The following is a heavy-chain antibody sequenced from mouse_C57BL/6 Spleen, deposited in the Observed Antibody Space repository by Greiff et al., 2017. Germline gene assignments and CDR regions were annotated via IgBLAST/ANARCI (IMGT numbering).Heavy chain of an antibody. Sequence: EVHLVESGPGLVKPSQSLSLTCSVTGYSITSGYYWNWIRQFPGNKLEWMGYISYDGSNNYNPSLKNRISITRDTSKNQFFLKLNSVTTEDTATYYCARGPYYYYGSRGAMDYWGQGTSVTVSS. CDR1: GYSITSGYY. CDR2: ISYDGSN. V-gene: IGHV3-6*01. D-gene: IGHD1-1*01. CDR3: ARGPYYYYGSRGAMDY. J-gene: IGHJ4*01.